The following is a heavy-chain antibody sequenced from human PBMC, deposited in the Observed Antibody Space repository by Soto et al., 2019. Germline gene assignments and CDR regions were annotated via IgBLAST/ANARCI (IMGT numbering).Heavy chain of an antibody. D-gene: IGHD6-6*01. CDR1: GFTFRDYA. V-gene: IGHV3-30-3*01. Sequence: QVQLVESGGGVVQPGRSLRLSCAASGFTFRDYAMHWVRQAPGKGLEWVTLISSDATNKYLADSVKGRFTISRDNSKNTLYLQMNSLRVEDKGLYYCARQGMAARKYYSTYLDVWGQGTTVIV. CDR3: ARQGMAARKYYSTYLDV. CDR2: ISSDATNK. J-gene: IGHJ6*02.